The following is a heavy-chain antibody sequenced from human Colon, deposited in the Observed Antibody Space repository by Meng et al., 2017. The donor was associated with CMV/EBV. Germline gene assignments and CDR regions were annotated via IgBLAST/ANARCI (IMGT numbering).Heavy chain of an antibody. CDR2: INSDGTTT. CDR1: GFRFGTFY. D-gene: IGHD1-14*01. CDR3: ARAPGNYLSPYYFDF. J-gene: IGHJ4*02. Sequence: GGSLRLSCEGSGFRFGTFYMHWVRQAPGKGLEWVSRINSDGTTTTYAESVKGRFTISRDNAKNTMYLQMDSLRAEDTAVYYCARAPGNYLSPYYFDFWGQGTLVTVSS. V-gene: IGHV3-74*01.